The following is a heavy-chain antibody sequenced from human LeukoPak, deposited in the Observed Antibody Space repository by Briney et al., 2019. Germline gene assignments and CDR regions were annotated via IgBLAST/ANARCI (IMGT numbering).Heavy chain of an antibody. CDR3: ARGGSIAAPSGGYFDY. D-gene: IGHD6-6*01. Sequence: SETLSLTCAVYGGSFSGYYWSWIRQPPGKGLEWIGEINHSGSTNYNPSLKSRVTISVDTSKNQFSLKLSSVTAADTAVYYCARGGSIAAPSGGYFDYWGQGTLVTVSS. CDR1: GGSFSGYY. V-gene: IGHV4-34*01. J-gene: IGHJ4*02. CDR2: INHSGST.